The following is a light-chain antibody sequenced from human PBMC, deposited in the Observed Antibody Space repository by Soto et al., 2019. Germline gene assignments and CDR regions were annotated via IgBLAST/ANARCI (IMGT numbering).Light chain of an antibody. Sequence: VLTQSPDIVSMSRGERATISCRASQPIGGDYLAWYQQRPGQAPRLLMFGVSTRAAAISDRFSGAGSGTDFNLTINSLETEDVAVYYCQQYGSWYSCGQGTHVEI. J-gene: IGKJ2*01. V-gene: IGKV3-20*01. CDR2: GVS. CDR1: QPIGGDY. CDR3: QQYGSWYS.